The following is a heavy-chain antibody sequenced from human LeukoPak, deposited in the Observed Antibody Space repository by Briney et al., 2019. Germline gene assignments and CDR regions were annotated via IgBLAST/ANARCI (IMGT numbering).Heavy chain of an antibody. D-gene: IGHD2-2*02. Sequence: GGSLRLSCAASGFTFSSYAMHWVRQAPGKGLEWEAVISYDGSNKYYADSVKGRFTISRDNSKNTLYLQMNSLRAEDTAVYYCARGAFTDLEYRFDYWGQGTLVTVSS. CDR1: GFTFSSYA. CDR3: ARGAFTDLEYRFDY. V-gene: IGHV3-30*04. J-gene: IGHJ4*02. CDR2: ISYDGSNK.